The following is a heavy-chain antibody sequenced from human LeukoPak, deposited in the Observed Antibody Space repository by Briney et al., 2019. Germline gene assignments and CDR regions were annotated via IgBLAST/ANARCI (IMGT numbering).Heavy chain of an antibody. CDR3: ARVKSYDYVWGSYRYGWFDP. CDR1: GGSISSYY. J-gene: IGHJ5*02. V-gene: IGHV4-59*01. CDR2: IYYSGST. D-gene: IGHD3-16*02. Sequence: PSGTLSLTCAVSGGSISSYYWSCIRQPPGKGLEWIGYIYYSGSTNYNPSLKSRVTISVDTSKNQFSLKLSSVTAADTAVYYCARVKSYDYVWGSYRYGWFDPWGQGTLVTVSS.